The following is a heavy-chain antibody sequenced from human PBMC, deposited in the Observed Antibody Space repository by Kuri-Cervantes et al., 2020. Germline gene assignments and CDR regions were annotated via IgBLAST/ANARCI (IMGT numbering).Heavy chain of an antibody. CDR3: AEGLVRRYFDY. CDR1: GFTFSAYA. V-gene: IGHV3-23*01. Sequence: GESLKISCLASGFTFSAYAMTWVRQAPGKGLAWVATISANGGSKFFADSVKGRFTISRDNSRNTLFLQMNSLRAEDTAVYYCAEGLVRRYFDYWGQGTLVTVSS. J-gene: IGHJ4*02. CDR2: ISANGGSK. D-gene: IGHD6-19*01.